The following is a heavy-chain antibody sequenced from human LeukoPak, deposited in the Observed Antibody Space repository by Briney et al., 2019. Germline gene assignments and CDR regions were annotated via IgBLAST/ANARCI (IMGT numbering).Heavy chain of an antibody. D-gene: IGHD2-15*01. Sequence: GGSLRLSCAASGFTFSSYGMSWVRQAPGKGLEWVSGISGSGGSTYYADSVKGRFTISRDNSKNTLYLQINSLRAEDTAVYYCAKAPVTTCSGAYCYPFDYWSQGTLVTVSS. CDR2: ISGSGGST. CDR3: AKAPVTTCSGAYCYPFDY. CDR1: GFTFSSYG. V-gene: IGHV3-23*01. J-gene: IGHJ4*02.